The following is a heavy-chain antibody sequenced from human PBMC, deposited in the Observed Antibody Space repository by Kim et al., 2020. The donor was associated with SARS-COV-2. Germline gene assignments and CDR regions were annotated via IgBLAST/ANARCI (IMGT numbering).Heavy chain of an antibody. CDR3: AKVGMEVLLWFGDSNPYDY. V-gene: IGHV3-23*01. CDR2: ISGSGGST. D-gene: IGHD3-10*01. J-gene: IGHJ4*02. Sequence: GGSLRLSCAASGFTFSSYAMSWVRQAPGKGLEWVSAISGSGGSTYYADSVKGRFTISRDNSKNTLYLQMNSLRAEDTAVYYCAKVGMEVLLWFGDSNPYDYWGQVTLVTVSS. CDR1: GFTFSSYA.